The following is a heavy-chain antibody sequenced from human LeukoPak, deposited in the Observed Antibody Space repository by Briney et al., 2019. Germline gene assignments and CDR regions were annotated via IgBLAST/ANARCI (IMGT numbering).Heavy chain of an antibody. CDR1: GGSTSSGDYY. V-gene: IGHV4-30-4*08. Sequence: PSETLSLTCTVSGGSTSSGDYYWSWIRQPPGKGLEWIGYIYYGGSTYYNPSLKSRVTISVDTSKNQFSLKLSSVTAADTAVYYCARGEAESQSDAWFDPWGQGTRVTVSS. CDR2: IYYGGST. J-gene: IGHJ5*02. CDR3: ARGEAESQSDAWFDP. D-gene: IGHD3-16*01.